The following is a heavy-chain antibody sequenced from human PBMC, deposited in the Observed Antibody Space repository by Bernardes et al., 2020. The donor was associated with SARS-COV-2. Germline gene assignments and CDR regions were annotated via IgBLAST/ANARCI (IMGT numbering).Heavy chain of an antibody. Sequence: GGSLRLSCAASGLTFSSYCMHWVRQAPGKGLVWVSRISTDGSSTTYADSVKGRFTISRDNAKNTLYLQMNSLRAEDTAVYYCARPGRPGAYYFDYWGQETRVTVSS. J-gene: IGHJ4*02. CDR2: ISTDGSST. V-gene: IGHV3-74*01. CDR3: ARPGRPGAYYFDY. CDR1: GLTFSSYC. D-gene: IGHD3-10*01.